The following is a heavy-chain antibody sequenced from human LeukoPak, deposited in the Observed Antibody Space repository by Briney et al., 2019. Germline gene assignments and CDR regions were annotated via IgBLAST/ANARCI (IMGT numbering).Heavy chain of an antibody. J-gene: IGHJ4*02. CDR1: GFSLSTSGVG. V-gene: IGHV2-5*02. CDR2: IYRDDDK. CDR3: AHRTLVPIPGSFDY. D-gene: IGHD2-2*01. Sequence: SGPTLVKPTQTLTLTCTFSGFSLSTSGVGVGWIRQPPGKALEWLALIYRDDDKRYSPSLKSRLTITSDTSKNQVVLTMTNMDPVDTATYYCAHRTLVPIPGSFDYWGQGTLVTVSS.